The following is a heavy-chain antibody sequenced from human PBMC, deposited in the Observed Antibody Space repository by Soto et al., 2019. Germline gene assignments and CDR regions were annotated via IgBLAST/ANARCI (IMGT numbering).Heavy chain of an antibody. J-gene: IGHJ4*02. CDR3: ARDDEAAAGREY. Sequence: EVQLVESGGGLVKPGGSLRLSCAASGFTFSSYSMNWVRQAPGKGLEWVSSISSSSSYIYYADSVKCRFTISSDNAKNSLYLQMNSLRGEDTAVYCCARDDEAAAGREYWGQGTLVTVSS. D-gene: IGHD6-13*01. V-gene: IGHV3-21*01. CDR2: ISSSSSYI. CDR1: GFTFSSYS.